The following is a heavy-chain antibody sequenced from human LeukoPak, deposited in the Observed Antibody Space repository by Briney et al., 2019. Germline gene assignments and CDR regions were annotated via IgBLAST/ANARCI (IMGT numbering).Heavy chain of an antibody. CDR3: ARDRGPRTGFMVREAYDY. D-gene: IGHD3-10*01. CDR2: IKSDGITI. J-gene: IGHJ4*02. Sequence: GGSLRLSCAASGFTFSNYMMHWVRQAPGKGLVWVSRIKSDGITITYADSVKGRFTISRDNAKNTLYLQMSSLRAEDTAVYYCARDRGPRTGFMVREAYDYWGQGTLVTVSS. V-gene: IGHV3-74*01. CDR1: GFTFSNYM.